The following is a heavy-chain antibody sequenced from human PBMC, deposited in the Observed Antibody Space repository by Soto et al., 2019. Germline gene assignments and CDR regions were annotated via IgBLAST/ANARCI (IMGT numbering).Heavy chain of an antibody. J-gene: IGHJ4*02. D-gene: IGHD6-19*01. CDR3: AKEAPGGWHFFDT. V-gene: IGHV3-30*18. Sequence: LRLSCAASGFTFRTYGMHWVRQAPGKGLEWVAFISDDGSQKYYGDSVKGRFTISRDNSKNTLSLRMISLRTEDTSVYYCAKEAPGGWHFFDTWGQGTLVTVS. CDR2: ISDDGSQK. CDR1: GFTFRTYG.